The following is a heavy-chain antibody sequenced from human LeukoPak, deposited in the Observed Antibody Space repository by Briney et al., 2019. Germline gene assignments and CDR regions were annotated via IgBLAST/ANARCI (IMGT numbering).Heavy chain of an antibody. V-gene: IGHV4-59*01. CDR1: GGSISSYY. D-gene: IGHD1-26*01. J-gene: IGHJ4*02. CDR2: IYYSGST. Sequence: PSETLSLTCTVSGGSISSYYWSWIRQPPGKGLEWIGYIYYSGSTNYNPSLKSRVTISVDTSKNQFSLKLSSVTAADTAVYYCARASRVGYYLDYWGQGTLVTVSS. CDR3: ARASRVGYYLDY.